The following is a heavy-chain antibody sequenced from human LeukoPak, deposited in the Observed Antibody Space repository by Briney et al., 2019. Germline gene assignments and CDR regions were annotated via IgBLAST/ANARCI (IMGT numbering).Heavy chain of an antibody. D-gene: IGHD3-16*02. Sequence: SETLSLTCSVSGGSISSYYWSWIRQPPGKGLEWIGYMYYSGSTIYNPSLKSRVTISVDTSKNQFSLKLSSVTAADTAVYYCARRDVWGSYRFDYWGQGTLVTVSS. CDR1: GGSISSYY. V-gene: IGHV4-59*12. J-gene: IGHJ4*02. CDR2: MYYSGST. CDR3: ARRDVWGSYRFDY.